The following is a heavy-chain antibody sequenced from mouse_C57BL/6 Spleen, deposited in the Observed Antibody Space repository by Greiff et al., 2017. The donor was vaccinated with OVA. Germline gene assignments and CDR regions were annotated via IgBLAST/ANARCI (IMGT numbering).Heavy chain of an antibody. CDR2: IHPSDSDT. J-gene: IGHJ3*01. Sequence: QVQLQQPGAELVKPGASVKVSCKASGYTFTSYWMHWVKQRPGQGLEWIGRIHPSDSDTNYNQKFKGKATLTVDKSSSTAYMQLSSLTSEDSAVYYCEITTVVATNAYWGQGTLVTVSA. CDR1: GYTFTSYW. CDR3: EITTVVATNAY. V-gene: IGHV1-74*01. D-gene: IGHD1-1*01.